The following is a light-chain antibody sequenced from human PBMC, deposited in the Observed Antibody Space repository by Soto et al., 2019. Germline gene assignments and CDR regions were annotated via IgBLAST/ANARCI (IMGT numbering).Light chain of an antibody. CDR2: GAS. V-gene: IGKV3-20*01. J-gene: IGKJ1*01. CDR3: QQYGSSPWT. CDR1: QSVGSGY. Sequence: EIVLTQSPGTLSLSPGERATLSCRASQSVGSGYLAWYQQKPGQAPRLLIYGASSRATGIPDRFSGSESGTDFTLTTSRLEPEDFAVYYCQQYGSSPWTFGQGTKVEIK.